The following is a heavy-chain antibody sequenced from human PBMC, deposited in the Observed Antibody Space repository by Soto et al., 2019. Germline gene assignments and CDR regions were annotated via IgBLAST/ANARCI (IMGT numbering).Heavy chain of an antibody. CDR3: ATDPYYYASGF. CDR1: GFTFSGQY. V-gene: IGHV3-11*01. CDR2: ISGDATLT. Sequence: QVQLVESGGGLVEPGGSLRLSCAASGFTFSGQYMTWIRQAPGKWLEWVSTISGDATLTYYADSVKGRFTVSRDNTKKALYMQMNSMRAEDTAVYYCATDPYYYASGFWGQGTLVTVSS. D-gene: IGHD3-10*01. J-gene: IGHJ4*02.